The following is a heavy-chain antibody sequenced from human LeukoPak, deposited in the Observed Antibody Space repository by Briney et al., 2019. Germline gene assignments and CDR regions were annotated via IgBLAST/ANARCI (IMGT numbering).Heavy chain of an antibody. V-gene: IGHV1-46*01. J-gene: IGHJ6*02. Sequence: ASVKVSCKASGYTFTGYYMHWVRQAPGQGLEWMGWINPSGGSTSYAQKFQGRVTMTRDTSTSTVYMELSSLRSEDTAVYYCARDYYYDSSPGGMDVWGQGTTVTVSS. CDR2: INPSGGST. CDR1: GYTFTGYY. D-gene: IGHD3-22*01. CDR3: ARDYYYDSSPGGMDV.